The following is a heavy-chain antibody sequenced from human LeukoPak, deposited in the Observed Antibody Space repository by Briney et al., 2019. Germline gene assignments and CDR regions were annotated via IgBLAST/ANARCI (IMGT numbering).Heavy chain of an antibody. V-gene: IGHV3-7*01. CDR3: GSPRRGY. J-gene: IGHJ4*02. Sequence: GGSLRLSCAASGFTFSNYGMHWVRQAPGKGLEWVANINQDGREKYYVDSVKGRFTISRDNAKNSLYLQMNSLRAEDTAVYFCGSPRRGYWGQGTLVTVSS. CDR2: INQDGREK. CDR1: GFTFSNYG.